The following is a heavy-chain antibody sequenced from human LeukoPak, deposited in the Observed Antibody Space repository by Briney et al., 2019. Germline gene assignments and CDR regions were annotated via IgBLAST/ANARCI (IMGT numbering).Heavy chain of an antibody. CDR1: GYTFTGYY. CDR3: ARTLLRYFDWSMDV. D-gene: IGHD3-9*01. V-gene: IGHV1-2*02. J-gene: IGHJ6*03. Sequence: GASVKVSCKASGYTFTGYYMHWVRQAPGQGLEWMGWINPNSGGTNYAQKFQGRVTMTRDTSISTAYMELSRLRSDDTAVYYCARTLLRYFDWSMDVWGKGTTVTISS. CDR2: INPNSGGT.